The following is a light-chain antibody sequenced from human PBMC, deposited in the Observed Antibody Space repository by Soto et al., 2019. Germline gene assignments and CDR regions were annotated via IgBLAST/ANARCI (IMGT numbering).Light chain of an antibody. J-gene: IGLJ1*01. CDR3: SSYTDSSNYV. CDR1: SSDLAIYNY. CDR2: QVT. Sequence: QSVRSHPASVSWSPGHSITISCTGTSSDLAIYNYVSWYQQQPGKAPKLMIYQVTNRPSGVSNRFSGSRSGNTASLTISGLQAEEEADYYCSSYTDSSNYVFGTGTNVTVL. V-gene: IGLV2-14*01.